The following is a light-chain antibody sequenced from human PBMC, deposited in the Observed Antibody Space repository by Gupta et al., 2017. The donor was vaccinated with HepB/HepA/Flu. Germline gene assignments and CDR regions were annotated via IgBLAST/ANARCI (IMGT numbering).Light chain of an antibody. J-gene: IGKJ4*01. CDR1: QDIIKY. CDR3: QQSHSTPT. CDR2: AAS. Sequence: EIQLTQPPSSLSASVGDTVTITCRTSQDIIKYLSWYQQKPGKAPKLLIYAASNLRSGVPSRFSGSGFGTDFTLTISSLQPEDFATYYCQQSHSTPTFGGGTEVDIK. V-gene: IGKV1-39*01.